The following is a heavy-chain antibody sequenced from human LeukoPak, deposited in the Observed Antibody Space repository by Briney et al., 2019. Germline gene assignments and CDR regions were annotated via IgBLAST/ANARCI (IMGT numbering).Heavy chain of an antibody. V-gene: IGHV1-8*03. CDR1: GYTFTSYD. CDR2: MNPNSGNT. D-gene: IGHD3-16*02. J-gene: IGHJ6*03. CDR3: ARGDRGYYYYYMDV. Sequence: GASVKVSCKASGYTFTSYDINWVRQATGQGLEWMGWMNPNSGNTGYAQKFQGRVTITRNTSISTAYMELSSLRSEDTAVYYCARGDRGYYYYYMDVWGKGTTVTASS.